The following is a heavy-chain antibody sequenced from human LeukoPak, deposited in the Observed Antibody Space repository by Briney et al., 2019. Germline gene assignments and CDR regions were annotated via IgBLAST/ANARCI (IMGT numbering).Heavy chain of an antibody. V-gene: IGHV3-11*01. CDR3: ARDLSPMATITFTWDY. J-gene: IGHJ4*02. CDR1: GFTFSDYH. CDR2: ISSSGSTI. Sequence: PGGSLRLSCAASGFTFSDYHMSWIRQAPGKGLEWVSYISSSGSTIYYADSVKGRFTISRDNAKNSLYLQMNSLRAEDTAVYYCARDLSPMATITFTWDYWGQGTLVTVSS. D-gene: IGHD5-12*01.